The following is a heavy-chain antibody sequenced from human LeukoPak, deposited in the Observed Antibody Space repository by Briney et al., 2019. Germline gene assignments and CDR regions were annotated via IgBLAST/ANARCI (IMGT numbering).Heavy chain of an antibody. Sequence: SETLSLTCAVYGGSFSGYYWSWIRQPPGKGLEWIGEINHSGSTNYNPSLKSRVTISVDTSKNQFSLKLSSVTAADTAVYYCVLVVPAAIQNFDYWGQGTLVTVSS. CDR1: GGSFSGYY. D-gene: IGHD2-2*02. J-gene: IGHJ4*02. CDR2: INHSGST. CDR3: VLVVPAAIQNFDY. V-gene: IGHV4-34*01.